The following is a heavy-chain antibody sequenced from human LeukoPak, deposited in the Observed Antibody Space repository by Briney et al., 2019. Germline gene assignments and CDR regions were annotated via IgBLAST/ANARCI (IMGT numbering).Heavy chain of an antibody. V-gene: IGHV1-8*01. J-gene: IGHJ4*02. D-gene: IGHD2-2*01. CDR1: GYTFTIYD. CDR2: MNPNSGNT. CDR3: ARDYCSGSSCYFDY. Sequence: ASVKVSCKASGYTFTIYDINWVRQATGQGLEWMGWMNPNSGNTGYAQKFQGRVTMTTDTSTSTAYMELRSLRSDDTAVYSCARDYCSGSSCYFDYWGQGTLVTVSS.